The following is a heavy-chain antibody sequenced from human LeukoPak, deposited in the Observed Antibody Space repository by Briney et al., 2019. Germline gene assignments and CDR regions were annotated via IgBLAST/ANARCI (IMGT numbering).Heavy chain of an antibody. V-gene: IGHV4-39*07. D-gene: IGHD2-21*02. J-gene: IGHJ3*02. Sequence: SETLSLTCTVSGGSISSSSSYWGWIRQPPGKGLEWIGSIYYSGSTYYNPSLKSRVTISVDTSKNQFSLKLSSVTAADTAGYYCASFCGGDCYDAFDIWGQGTMVTVSS. CDR3: ASFCGGDCYDAFDI. CDR2: IYYSGST. CDR1: GGSISSSSSY.